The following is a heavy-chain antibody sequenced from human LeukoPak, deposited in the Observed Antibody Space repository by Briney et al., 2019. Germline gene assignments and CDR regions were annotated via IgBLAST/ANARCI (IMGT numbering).Heavy chain of an antibody. J-gene: IGHJ4*02. CDR2: ISYDGSNK. D-gene: IGHD2-15*01. Sequence: GGSLRLSCAASGFTFSSYAMHWVRQAPGKGLEWVAVISYDGSNKYYADSVKGRFTISRDNSKNTLYLQMNSQRAEDTAVYYCARNRPTLSIVVVVADYWGQGTLVTVSS. CDR3: ARNRPTLSIVVVVADY. V-gene: IGHV3-30*04. CDR1: GFTFSSYA.